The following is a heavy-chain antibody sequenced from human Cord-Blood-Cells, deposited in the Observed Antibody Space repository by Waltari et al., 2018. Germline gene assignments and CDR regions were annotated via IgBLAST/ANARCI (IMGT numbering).Heavy chain of an antibody. Sequence: QVQLQQWGAGLLKPSETLSLTCAVYGGSFSGYYWSWIRQPPGKGLEWIGEINHSGSTNYNPSLKSRVTISVDTSKNQFSLKLSSVTAADTAVYYCAIVATITGVDDAFDIWGQGTMVTVSS. D-gene: IGHD5-12*01. CDR2: INHSGST. CDR3: AIVATITGVDDAFDI. J-gene: IGHJ3*02. CDR1: GGSFSGYY. V-gene: IGHV4-34*01.